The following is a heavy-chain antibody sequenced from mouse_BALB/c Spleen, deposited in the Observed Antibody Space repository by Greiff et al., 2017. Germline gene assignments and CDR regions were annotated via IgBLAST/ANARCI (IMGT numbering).Heavy chain of an antibody. CDR2: IYPGDGDT. CDR3: ARAYGNYYYAMDY. D-gene: IGHD2-1*01. Sequence: QVTLKESGAELVRPGSSVKISCKASGYAFSSYWMNWVKQRPGQGLEWIGQIYPGDGDTNYNGKFKGKATLTADKSSSTAYMQLSSLTSEDSAVYFCARAYGNYYYAMDYWGQGTSVTVSS. J-gene: IGHJ4*01. V-gene: IGHV1-80*01. CDR1: GYAFSSYW.